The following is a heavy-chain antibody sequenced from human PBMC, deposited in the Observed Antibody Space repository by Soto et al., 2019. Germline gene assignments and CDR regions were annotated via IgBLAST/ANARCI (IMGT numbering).Heavy chain of an antibody. CDR2: INQGGSEK. Sequence: GGSLRLSCEVSGFTFTNFGINWVRQTPGKGLEWVANINQGGSEKYYVDSVKGRFTISRDNAKNSLYLQMNSLRAEDTAVYYCARELIVGPAEYFQHWGQGTLVTVSS. J-gene: IGHJ1*01. CDR1: GFTFTNFG. V-gene: IGHV3-7*01. D-gene: IGHD1-26*01. CDR3: ARELIVGPAEYFQH.